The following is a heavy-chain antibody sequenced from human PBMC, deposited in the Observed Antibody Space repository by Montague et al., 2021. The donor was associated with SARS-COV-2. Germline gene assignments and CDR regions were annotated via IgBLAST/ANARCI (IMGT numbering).Heavy chain of an antibody. V-gene: IGHV3-7*01. CDR1: GFTSGNYQ. J-gene: IGHJ4*02. CDR2: MNQDETAK. CDR3: ARSPRGSGTGWLDY. Sequence: SLRLSCAASGFTSGNYQMNWVRQAPGKGLQWVANMNQDETAKTYVDSVKGRFTISRDNAKNSLILQMNSLKDEDTAVYYCARSPRGSGTGWLDYWGQGTLVTVSS. D-gene: IGHD3/OR15-3a*01.